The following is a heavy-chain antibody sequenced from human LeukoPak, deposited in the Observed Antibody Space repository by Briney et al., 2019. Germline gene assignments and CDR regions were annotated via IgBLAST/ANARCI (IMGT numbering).Heavy chain of an antibody. CDR3: ARDNTYQLPYNWFDP. J-gene: IGHJ5*02. Sequence: PSETLSLTCTVSGGSISSGSYYWSWIRQPAGKGLEWIGRIYTSGSTNYNPSLKSRVTISVDTSKNQFSLKLSSVTAADTAVYYCARDNTYQLPYNWFDPWGQGTLVTVSS. V-gene: IGHV4-61*02. CDR1: GGSISSGSYY. D-gene: IGHD2-2*01. CDR2: IYTSGST.